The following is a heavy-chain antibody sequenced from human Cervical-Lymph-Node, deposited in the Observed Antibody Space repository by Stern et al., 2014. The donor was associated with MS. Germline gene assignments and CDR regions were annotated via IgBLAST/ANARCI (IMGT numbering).Heavy chain of an antibody. CDR3: ARDAISESYFDY. Sequence: QLQLQESGPGLVKPSETLSLTCTVSSGSISSYYWSWIRQTPGKGLEWIGYIYYSGTSYNPSLKSRVTISLDTSKNQFSLKLSSVTAADTAVYYCARDAISESYFDYWGQGTLVTVSP. J-gene: IGHJ4*02. CDR2: IYYSGT. V-gene: IGHV4-59*01. CDR1: SGSISSYY.